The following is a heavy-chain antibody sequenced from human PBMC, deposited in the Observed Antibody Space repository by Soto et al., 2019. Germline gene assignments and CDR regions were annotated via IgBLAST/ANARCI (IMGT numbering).Heavy chain of an antibody. CDR2: ISSSSSYI. CDR3: ARRWYSSTWSTENYFDY. CDR1: GFTFSRYS. Sequence: EVQLVESGGGLVKPGGSLRLSCAASGFTFSRYSMNWVRQAPGKGLEWVSSISSSSSYIYYVDSVKGRFTISRDNAQNSLYLQMNSLRDEDTAVYYCARRWYSSTWSTENYFDYWGHGTLVTVSS. V-gene: IGHV3-21*01. D-gene: IGHD6-13*01. J-gene: IGHJ4*01.